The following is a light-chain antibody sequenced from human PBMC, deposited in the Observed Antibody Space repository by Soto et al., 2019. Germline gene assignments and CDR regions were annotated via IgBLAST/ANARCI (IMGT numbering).Light chain of an antibody. CDR2: EGS. CDR1: SSDVGSYNL. Sequence: QSALTQPASVSGSPGQSITISCTGTSSDVGSYNLVSWYQQHPGKAPKLMIYEGSKRPSGVSNRFSGSKSGNTASLTISGLQAEDEAAYYCCSYAGSRVFGGATKLTVL. V-gene: IGLV2-23*01. CDR3: CSYAGSRV. J-gene: IGLJ3*02.